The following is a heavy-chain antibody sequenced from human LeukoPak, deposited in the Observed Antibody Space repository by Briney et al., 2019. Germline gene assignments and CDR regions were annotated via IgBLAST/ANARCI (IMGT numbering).Heavy chain of an antibody. CDR1: GFTFSSYS. CDR3: TGHHQAYSRTY. CDR2: ISSTSRHI. Sequence: KPGGSLRLSCAASGFTFSSYSMNWVRQAPGKGLEWVSSISSTSRHIYYADSVKGRFTISRDNAKDTLYLQMNSLRAEDTAVYYCTGHHQAYSRTYWGQGTLVTVSS. J-gene: IGHJ4*02. V-gene: IGHV3-21*01. D-gene: IGHD6-13*01.